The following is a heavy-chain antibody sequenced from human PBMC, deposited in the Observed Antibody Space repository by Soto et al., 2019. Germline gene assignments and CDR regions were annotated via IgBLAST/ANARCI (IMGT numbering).Heavy chain of an antibody. CDR2: SYSGGST. V-gene: IGHV3-53*01. CDR3: ARDETYYNSGDYHC. Sequence: EVQLVESGGGLIQPGGSLRLSCAASGFTVSSNYMSWVRQAPGKGLEWVSVSYSGGSTYYADSVKGRFTISRDNSKNPLYLQMNNLRAEDTAVYYCARDETYYNSGDYHCWGQGTLVTVSS. D-gene: IGHD3-22*01. J-gene: IGHJ4*02. CDR1: GFTVSSNY.